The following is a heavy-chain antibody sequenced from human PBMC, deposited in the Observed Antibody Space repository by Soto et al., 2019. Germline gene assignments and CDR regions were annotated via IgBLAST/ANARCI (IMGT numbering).Heavy chain of an antibody. CDR2: TRNKANSYTT. Sequence: GGSLRLSCAASGFTFSDHYMDWVRQAPGKGLEWVGRTRNKANSYTTEYAASVKGRFTISRDDSKNSLYLQMNSLKTEDTAVYYCAREGDILTGYKYYYYYMDVWGKGTTVTISS. CDR1: GFTFSDHY. V-gene: IGHV3-72*01. D-gene: IGHD3-9*01. CDR3: AREGDILTGYKYYYYYMDV. J-gene: IGHJ6*03.